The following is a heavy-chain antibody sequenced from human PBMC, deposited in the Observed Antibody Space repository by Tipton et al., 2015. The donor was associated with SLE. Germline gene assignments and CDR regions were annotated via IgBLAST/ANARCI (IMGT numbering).Heavy chain of an antibody. D-gene: IGHD1-26*01. CDR3: AKDGDGIVGADAFDI. V-gene: IGHV3-30*02. CDR1: GFTFSSYG. CDR2: IRYDGSNK. J-gene: IGHJ3*02. Sequence: SLRLSCAASGFTFSSYGMHWVRQAPGKGLEWVAFIRYDGSNKYYADSVKGRFTISRDNSKNTLYLQMNSLRAEDTAVYYCAKDGDGIVGADAFDIWGQGTMVTVSS.